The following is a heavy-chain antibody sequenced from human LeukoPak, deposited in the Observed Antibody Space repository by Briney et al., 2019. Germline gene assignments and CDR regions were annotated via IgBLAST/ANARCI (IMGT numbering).Heavy chain of an antibody. V-gene: IGHV4-59*08. CDR3: ARHYYDSSGDDGFHI. Sequence: PSETLSLTCTISGGSISSYSWSWIRQPPGKGLEWIGYIYYSGSTNYNPSLKSRVTISVDTSKNQFSLKLSSVTAADTAVYYCARHYYDSSGDDGFHIWGQGTMVTVSS. CDR2: IYYSGST. D-gene: IGHD3-22*01. CDR1: GGSISSYS. J-gene: IGHJ3*02.